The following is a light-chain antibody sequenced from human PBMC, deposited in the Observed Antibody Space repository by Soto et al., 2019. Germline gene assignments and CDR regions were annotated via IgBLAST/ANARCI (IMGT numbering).Light chain of an antibody. V-gene: IGLV7-46*01. J-gene: IGLJ3*02. Sequence: QAVVTQEPSLTVSPGGTVTFTCGSSTGAVTDGLFPYWIQQKPGQAPRTLIFDTNNKHPWTPDRFSGSLLGGKAALSLSGAQPEDEADYFCFLSYHHYWVFGGGTKLTVL. CDR3: FLSYHHYWV. CDR2: DTN. CDR1: TGAVTDGLF.